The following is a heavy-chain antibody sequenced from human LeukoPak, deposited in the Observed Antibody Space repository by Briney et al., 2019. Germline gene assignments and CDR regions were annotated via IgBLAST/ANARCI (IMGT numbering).Heavy chain of an antibody. D-gene: IGHD3-22*01. CDR1: GFTFSSYA. Sequence: GGSLRLSCAASGFTFSSYAMSWVRQAPGKGLEWVSAISGSGGSTYYADSVKGRFTISRDNSKNTLYLQMNSLRAEDTAVYYCAKADSSGYYPGIVGYWGQGTLVTVSS. V-gene: IGHV3-23*01. J-gene: IGHJ4*02. CDR2: ISGSGGST. CDR3: AKADSSGYYPGIVGY.